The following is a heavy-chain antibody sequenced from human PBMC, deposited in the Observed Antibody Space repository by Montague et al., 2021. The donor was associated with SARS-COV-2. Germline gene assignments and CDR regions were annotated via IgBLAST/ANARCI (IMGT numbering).Heavy chain of an antibody. V-gene: IGHV4-31*03. Sequence: SETLSLTCTVSGDSITSGGYFWNWIRQHPGKGLEYIGAISYSGSTXYKPSLTSRVSISMDTSKNAFSLSLHSVTAADTAVYFCAASGRRGYSNPFHHCGRGSLVTVSS. J-gene: IGHJ4*02. D-gene: IGHD4-11*01. CDR3: AASGRRGYSNPFHH. CDR1: GDSITSGGYF. CDR2: ISYSGST.